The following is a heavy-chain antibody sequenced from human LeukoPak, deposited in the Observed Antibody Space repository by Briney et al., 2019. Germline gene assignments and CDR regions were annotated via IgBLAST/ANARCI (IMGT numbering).Heavy chain of an antibody. V-gene: IGHV1-18*01. Sequence: ASVKVSCKASGYTFTCYGISWVRQAPGQGLEWMGWISAYKGNTNYAQKLQGRVTMTTDTSTSTAYMELRSLRSDDTAVYYCASLAYYYDSSGYYYPYWGQGTLVTVSS. CDR1: GYTFTCYG. CDR3: ASLAYYYDSSGYYYPY. J-gene: IGHJ4*02. D-gene: IGHD3-22*01. CDR2: ISAYKGNT.